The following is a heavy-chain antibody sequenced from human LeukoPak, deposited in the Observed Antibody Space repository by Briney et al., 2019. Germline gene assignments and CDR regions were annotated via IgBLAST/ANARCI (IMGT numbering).Heavy chain of an antibody. CDR2: ISYDGSNK. J-gene: IGHJ4*02. CDR1: GSTFSSYA. Sequence: GRSLRLSCAASGSTFSSYAMHWVRQAPGKGLEWVAVISYDGSNKFYADSVKGRFTVSRDNSKNTLYLQMNSLRAEDSAVYYCARDRASGAAAHLFFDYWGQGTLVTVSS. CDR3: ARDRASGAAAHLFFDY. D-gene: IGHD6-13*01. V-gene: IGHV3-30-3*01.